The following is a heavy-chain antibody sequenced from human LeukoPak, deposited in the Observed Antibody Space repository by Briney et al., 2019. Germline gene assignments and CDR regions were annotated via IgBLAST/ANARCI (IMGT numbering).Heavy chain of an antibody. CDR1: GFTFDDYA. CDR3: AKDIEAPFGGPSGFDY. V-gene: IGHV3-9*01. CDR2: ISWNSGSI. Sequence: GRSLRLSCAASGFTFDDYAMHWVRQAPGKGLEWVSGISWNSGSIGYADSVKGRFTISRDNAKNSLYLQMNSLRAEDTALYYCAKDIEAPFGGPSGFDYWGQGTLVTVSS. J-gene: IGHJ4*02. D-gene: IGHD6-6*01.